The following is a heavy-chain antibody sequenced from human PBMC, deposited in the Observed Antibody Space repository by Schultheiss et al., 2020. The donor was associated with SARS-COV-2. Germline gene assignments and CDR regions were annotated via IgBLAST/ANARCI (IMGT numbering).Heavy chain of an antibody. CDR1: GYSFTSYW. J-gene: IGHJ6*01. Sequence: GGSLRLSCKGSGYSFTSYWIGWVXXXXGXXXXWMXIIYPGDSDTRYSPSFQGQVTISADKSISTAYLQWSSLKASDTXMYYCXRQPIXHYGMDVWGQGT. CDR2: IYPGDSDT. CDR3: XRQPIXHYGMDV. V-gene: IGHV5-51*01.